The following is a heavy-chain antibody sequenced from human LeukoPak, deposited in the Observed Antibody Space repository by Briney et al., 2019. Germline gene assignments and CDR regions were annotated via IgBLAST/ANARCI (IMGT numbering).Heavy chain of an antibody. CDR1: GGSLSSYY. CDR2: IYYSGST. Sequence: SETLSLTCTVSGGSLSSYYWSWIRQPPGKGLEWIGYIYYSGSTNYNPSLKSRVTISVDTSKNQFSLKLSSVTAADTAVYYCALGPFSGYGWQTPYDYWGQGTLVTVSS. J-gene: IGHJ4*02. V-gene: IGHV4-59*01. CDR3: ALGPFSGYGWQTPYDY. D-gene: IGHD5-18*01.